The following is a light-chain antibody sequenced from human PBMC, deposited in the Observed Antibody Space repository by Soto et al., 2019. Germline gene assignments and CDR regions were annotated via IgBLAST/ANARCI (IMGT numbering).Light chain of an antibody. Sequence: EIVLTQTPATLSLSPGERATLSCRASQSVTTLAWYQQRPVQRPRLLLYDASSRATGIPPRFSGSGSRTDFTLSISSLEPDDLAVDYWQQRDSWPLTCGGGTRVEIK. CDR3: QQRDSWPLT. J-gene: IGKJ4*01. CDR2: DAS. V-gene: IGKV3-11*01. CDR1: QSVTT.